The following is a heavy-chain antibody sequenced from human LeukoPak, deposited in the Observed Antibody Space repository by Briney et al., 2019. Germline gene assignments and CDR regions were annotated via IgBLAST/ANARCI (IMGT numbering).Heavy chain of an antibody. D-gene: IGHD6-13*01. CDR1: GYTFTSYG. Sequence: GASVKVSCKASGYTFTSYGISWVRQAPGQGLEWMGWISAYNGNTNYAQKLQGRVTMTTDTSTSTASMELRSLRSDDTAVYYCARDRAEAGTNLRWNRFDYWGQGTLVTVSS. CDR2: ISAYNGNT. J-gene: IGHJ4*02. V-gene: IGHV1-18*01. CDR3: ARDRAEAGTNLRWNRFDY.